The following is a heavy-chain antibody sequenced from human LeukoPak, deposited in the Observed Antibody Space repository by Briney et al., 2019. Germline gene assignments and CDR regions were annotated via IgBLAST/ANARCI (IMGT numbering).Heavy chain of an antibody. CDR2: ISYDGSNK. CDR1: GFTFSSYA. CDR3: ARVGYDYVWGSYRHRYYFDY. D-gene: IGHD3-16*02. J-gene: IGHJ4*02. Sequence: PGGSLRLSCAASGFTFSSYAMHWVRQAPGKGLEWVAVISYDGSNKYYADSVKGRFTISRDNAKNSLYLQMNSLRAEDTAVYYCARVGYDYVWGSYRHRYYFDYWGQGTLVTVSS. V-gene: IGHV3-30*04.